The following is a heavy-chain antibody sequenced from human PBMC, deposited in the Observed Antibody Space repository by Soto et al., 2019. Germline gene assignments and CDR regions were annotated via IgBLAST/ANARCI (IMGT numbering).Heavy chain of an antibody. CDR2: INSDGSST. CDR1: GFTFSSYW. V-gene: IGHV3-74*01. D-gene: IGHD3-16*01. Sequence: GESLKISCAASGFTFSSYWMHWVRQAPGKGLVWVSRINSDGSSTSYADSVKGRFTISRDNAKNTLYLQMNSLRAEDTAVYYCAREGITFGGALNAFDIWGQGTMVTVSS. J-gene: IGHJ3*02. CDR3: AREGITFGGALNAFDI.